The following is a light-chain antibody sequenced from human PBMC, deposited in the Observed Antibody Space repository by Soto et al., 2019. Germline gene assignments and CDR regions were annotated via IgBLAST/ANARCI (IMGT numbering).Light chain of an antibody. J-gene: IGLJ3*02. V-gene: IGLV1-44*01. CDR2: SNN. CDR3: AVWDDRLNGPV. Sequence: QSVLTQPPSASGTPGQRVSISCSGSSSNLGSNSVNWYQHLPGTAPKLLISSNNQRPSGVPDRFSGSKSGTSASLAISGLQSEDEDDYYCAVWDDRLNGPVFGGGTKVTVL. CDR1: SSNLGSNS.